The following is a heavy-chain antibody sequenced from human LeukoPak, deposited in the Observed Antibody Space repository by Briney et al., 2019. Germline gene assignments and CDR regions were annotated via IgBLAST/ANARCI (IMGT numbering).Heavy chain of an antibody. J-gene: IGHJ6*02. V-gene: IGHV3-30*18. D-gene: IGHD6-13*01. Sequence: GGSLRLSCAASGFTFSSYGMHWVRQAPGKGLEWVAVISYDGSNKYYADSVKGRFTISRDNSKNTLYLQMNSLRAEDTAVYYCAKGCYSSSWYKGYYYYYYGMDVWGQGTTVTVSS. CDR3: AKGCYSSSWYKGYYYYYYGMDV. CDR1: GFTFSSYG. CDR2: ISYDGSNK.